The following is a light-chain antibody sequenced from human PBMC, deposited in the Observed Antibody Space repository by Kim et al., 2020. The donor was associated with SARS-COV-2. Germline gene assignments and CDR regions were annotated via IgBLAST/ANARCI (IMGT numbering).Light chain of an antibody. CDR2: SNN. V-gene: IGLV1-44*01. CDR1: SSNIGSNT. J-gene: IGLJ1*01. CDR3: AAWDDSLNVPYV. Sequence: RFPISCSGSSSNIGSNTVNWYQQLPGTAPKLLIYSNNQRPSGVPDRFSGSKSGTSASLAISGLQPEDEADYYCAAWDDSLNVPYVFGTGTKVTVL.